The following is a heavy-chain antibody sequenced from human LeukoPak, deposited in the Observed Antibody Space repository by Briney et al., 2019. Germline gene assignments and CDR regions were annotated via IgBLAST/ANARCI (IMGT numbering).Heavy chain of an antibody. Sequence: SVKVSCKASGGTFSSYAISWVQQAPGQGLEWMGGIIPIFGTANYAQKFQGRVTITADESTSTAYMELSSLRSEDTAVYYCARGRITIFGVVTGDAFDIWGQGTMVTVSS. CDR3: ARGRITIFGVVTGDAFDI. CDR1: GGTFSSYA. CDR2: IIPIFGTA. J-gene: IGHJ3*02. D-gene: IGHD3-3*01. V-gene: IGHV1-69*13.